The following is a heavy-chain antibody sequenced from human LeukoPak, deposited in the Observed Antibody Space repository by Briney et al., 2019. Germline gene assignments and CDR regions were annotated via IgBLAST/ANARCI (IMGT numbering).Heavy chain of an antibody. V-gene: IGHV4-31*03. CDR3: ARRIPTAGFFDS. CDR2: IYYNGNT. CDR1: GGSINSGGYY. J-gene: IGHJ4*02. D-gene: IGHD6-19*01. Sequence: SSQTLCLTCTVSGGSINSGGYYWSWIRQHPEKGLEWIGYIYYNGNTFYNPSLKGRVTISSDTSKRQFSLKLSSVTAADTAVYYCARRIPTAGFFDSWGQGTLVTVSS.